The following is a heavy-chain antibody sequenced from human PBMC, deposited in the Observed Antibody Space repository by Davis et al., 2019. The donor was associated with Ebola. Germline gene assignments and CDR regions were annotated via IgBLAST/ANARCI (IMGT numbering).Heavy chain of an antibody. V-gene: IGHV3-7*01. CDR3: ARCPVVRSNWFDP. J-gene: IGHJ5*02. CDR2: IKQDGSEK. D-gene: IGHD2-2*01. CDR1: GFTFSSYW. Sequence: PGGSLRLSCAASGFTFSSYWMSWVRQAPGKGLEWVANIKQDGSEKYYVDSVKGRFTISRDNAKNSLYLQMNSLRAEDTAVYYCARCPVVRSNWFDPWGQGTLVTVSS.